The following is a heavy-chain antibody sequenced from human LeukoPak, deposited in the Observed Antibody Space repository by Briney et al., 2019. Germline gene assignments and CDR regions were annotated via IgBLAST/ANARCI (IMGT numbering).Heavy chain of an antibody. CDR1: GFTFSFYV. V-gene: IGHV3-23*01. CDR3: AKTTGYSDYSPFHH. Sequence: GGSLRLSCAASGFTFSFYVMTWVRQAPGKGLEWVSTVSGSGGTTYHADSVKGRFTVSRDNSRNTLYLQMHSLRVEHTAVYFCAKTTGYSDYSPFHHWGQGTLVTVSS. D-gene: IGHD4-11*01. CDR2: VSGSGGTT. J-gene: IGHJ1*01.